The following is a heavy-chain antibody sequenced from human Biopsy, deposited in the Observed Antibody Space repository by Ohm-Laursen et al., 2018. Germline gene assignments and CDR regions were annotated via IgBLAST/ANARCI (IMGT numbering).Heavy chain of an antibody. Sequence: VSSVKVSCKAPTGTFNSYGIIWVRQAPGQGLEWMGRIIPILRTTAYAQTFLGRVTITADSPTSTVDMELTSLASDDTAVYFCARGAIGWQLPCDDWGQGTLVTVSS. CDR3: ARGAIGWQLPCDD. D-gene: IGHD2-15*01. J-gene: IGHJ4*02. CDR2: IIPILRTT. V-gene: IGHV1-69*11. CDR1: TGTFNSYG.